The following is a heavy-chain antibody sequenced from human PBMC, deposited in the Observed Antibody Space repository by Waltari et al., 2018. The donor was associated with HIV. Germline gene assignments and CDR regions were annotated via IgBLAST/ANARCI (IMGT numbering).Heavy chain of an antibody. V-gene: IGHV4-38-2*02. CDR3: ARGGSSTSWARGY. CDR2: IYHSGST. J-gene: IGHJ4*02. CDR1: GYSISSGYY. D-gene: IGHD2-2*01. Sequence: QVQLQESGPGLVKPSETLSLTCTVSGYSISSGYYWGWIRQPPGKGLEWIGSIYHSGSTYYNPSLKSRVTISVDTSKNQFSLKLSSVTAADTAVYYCARGGSSTSWARGYWGQGTLVTVSS.